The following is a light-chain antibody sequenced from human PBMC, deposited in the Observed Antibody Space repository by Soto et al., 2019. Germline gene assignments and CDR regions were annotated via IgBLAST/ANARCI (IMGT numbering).Light chain of an antibody. J-gene: IGKJ3*01. Sequence: DVVMTQSPDYLAVSLGERATINCKSSLSVLKSLDNKNYIAWYQQKVGQPPKLLLYWASTRKSGVPDRFRGSGSGTDFTLTINSLQAEDVAVYYCHQYYSTPLTFGPGTKVEIK. V-gene: IGKV4-1*01. CDR1: LSVLKSLDNKNY. CDR3: HQYYSTPLT. CDR2: WAS.